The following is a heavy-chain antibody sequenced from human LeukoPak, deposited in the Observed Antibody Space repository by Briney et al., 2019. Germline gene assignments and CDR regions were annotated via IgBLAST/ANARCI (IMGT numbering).Heavy chain of an antibody. D-gene: IGHD3-3*01. CDR1: GGSISSSSYY. CDR3: ARQTPFGVVAFDI. Sequence: PSETLSLTCTVSGGSISSSSYYWGWVRQPPGKGQEWSGGIYYSGSTYYKPSLKSRVTISVDTSKNQFSLKLSSVTAADTAVYYCARQTPFGVVAFDIWGQGTMVTVSS. J-gene: IGHJ3*02. CDR2: IYYSGST. V-gene: IGHV4-39*01.